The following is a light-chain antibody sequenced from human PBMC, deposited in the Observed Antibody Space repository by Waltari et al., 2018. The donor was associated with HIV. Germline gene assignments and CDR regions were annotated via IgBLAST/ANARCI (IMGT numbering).Light chain of an antibody. CDR1: SSNIGAGYD. CDR2: DTK. V-gene: IGLV1-40*01. Sequence: QSVLTQPPSVSGAPGQRVTIACTGGSSNIGAGYDVHWYRKFPGTAPKLLIYDTKKRPSGVPDRFSGSKSGTSASLAITGRQAEDEADYYCQSFDSSLSAVIFGGGTKLTVL. CDR3: QSFDSSLSAVI. J-gene: IGLJ2*01.